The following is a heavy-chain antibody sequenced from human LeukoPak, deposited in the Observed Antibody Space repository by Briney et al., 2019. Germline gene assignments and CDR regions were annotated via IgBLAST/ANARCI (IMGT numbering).Heavy chain of an antibody. Sequence: PGGSLRLSCAASGFSFDTFTMDWVRQAPGKGLEWVSSISSGGTYTEYADSVKGRFTISRDNAKNSLYLQMNSLRAEDTAVHYCARDYGSGSYFGYFDYWGQGTLVTVSS. CDR2: ISSGGTYT. J-gene: IGHJ4*02. CDR1: GFSFDTFT. D-gene: IGHD3-10*01. V-gene: IGHV3-21*01. CDR3: ARDYGSGSYFGYFDY.